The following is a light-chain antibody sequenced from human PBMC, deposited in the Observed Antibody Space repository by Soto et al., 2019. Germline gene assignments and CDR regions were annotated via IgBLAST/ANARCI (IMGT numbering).Light chain of an antibody. CDR2: ATS. CDR3: QHNGV. V-gene: IGKV1-12*01. J-gene: IGKJ3*01. CDR1: QGIAGW. Sequence: IQMTQSPSSLSASVGETVTMTCRASQGIAGWLSWYQQKPGKAPKLLIFATSNLQGGVPSRFSGSGSGTDFTLTISSLQPEDFATYYCQHNGVFGPGTQVDIK.